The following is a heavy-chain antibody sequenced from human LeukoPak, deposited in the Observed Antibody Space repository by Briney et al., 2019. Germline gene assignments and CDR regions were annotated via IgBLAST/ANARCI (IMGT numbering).Heavy chain of an antibody. CDR2: ISSSSSYI. CDR1: GFTFGDYA. V-gene: IGHV3-21*01. J-gene: IGHJ3*02. Sequence: GGSLRLSCTASGFTFGDYAMSWVRQAPGKGLEWVSSISSSSSYIYYADSVKGRFTISRDNSKNTLYLQMNSLRAEDMAVYYCARGLKQLVLDAFDIWGQGTMVTVSS. CDR3: ARGLKQLVLDAFDI. D-gene: IGHD6-13*01.